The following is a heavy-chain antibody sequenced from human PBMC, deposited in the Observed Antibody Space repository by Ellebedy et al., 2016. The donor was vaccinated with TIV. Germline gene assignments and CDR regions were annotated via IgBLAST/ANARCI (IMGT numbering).Heavy chain of an antibody. CDR1: GGSISSYY. CDR3: ARGDDYGDYGLR. V-gene: IGHV4-4*07. Sequence: SETLSLXXTVSGGSISSYYWSWIRQPAGKGLEWIGRIYTSGSTNYNPSLKSRVTMSVDTSKNQFSLKLSSVTAADTAVYYCARGDDYGDYGLRWGQGTLVTVSS. CDR2: IYTSGST. D-gene: IGHD4-17*01. J-gene: IGHJ4*02.